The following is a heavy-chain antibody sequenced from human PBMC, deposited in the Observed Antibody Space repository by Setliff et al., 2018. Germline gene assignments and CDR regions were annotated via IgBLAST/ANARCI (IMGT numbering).Heavy chain of an antibody. CDR3: ARLGSARYDSSGYYPDNWFDP. D-gene: IGHD3-22*01. J-gene: IGHJ5*02. CDR1: GGSISSSSYY. CDR2: IYYSGST. Sequence: SETLSLTCTVSGGSISSSSYYWGWIRQPPGKGLEWIGSIYYSGSTYYNPSLKSRVTISVDTSKNQFSLKLSPVTAADTAMYYCARLGSARYDSSGYYPDNWFDPWGQGTLVTVSS. V-gene: IGHV4-39*01.